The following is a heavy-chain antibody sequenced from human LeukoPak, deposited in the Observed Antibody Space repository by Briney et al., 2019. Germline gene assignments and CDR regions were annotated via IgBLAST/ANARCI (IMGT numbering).Heavy chain of an antibody. D-gene: IGHD3-3*01. CDR1: GGSISSSSYY. V-gene: IGHV4-39*07. CDR3: AMLKSGSQLNNWFDP. CDR2: IYYSGST. J-gene: IGHJ5*02. Sequence: PSETLSLTCTVSGGSISSSSYYWGWIRQPPGKGLEWIGSIYYSGSTYYNPSLKSRVTISVDTSKNQFSLKLSSVTAADTAVYYCAMLKSGSQLNNWFDPWGQGTLVTVSS.